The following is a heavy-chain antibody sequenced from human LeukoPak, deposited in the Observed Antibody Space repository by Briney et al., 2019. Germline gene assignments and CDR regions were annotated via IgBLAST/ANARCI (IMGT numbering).Heavy chain of an antibody. Sequence: PGGSLRLSCAASGFTFSNYNINWVRQAPGKGLEWVSSISISSSYIYYADSVKGRFTTSRDNAKDSLYLQMNSLRAEDTAVYYCARGRYDVLAGYQPPYFDYWGQGTLVTVSS. J-gene: IGHJ4*02. CDR2: ISISSSYI. CDR1: GFTFSNYN. CDR3: ARGRYDVLAGYQPPYFDY. V-gene: IGHV3-21*01. D-gene: IGHD3-9*01.